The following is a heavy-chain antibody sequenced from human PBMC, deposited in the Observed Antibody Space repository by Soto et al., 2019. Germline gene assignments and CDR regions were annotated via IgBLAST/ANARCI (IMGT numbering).Heavy chain of an antibody. CDR3: ARAVYYDSSGFRGGAFDI. J-gene: IGHJ3*02. CDR1: GFTFSSYG. D-gene: IGHD3-22*01. Sequence: QVQLVESGGGVVQPGRSLRLYCTASGFTFSSYGMCWVRQAPGKGLEWVAVISYDGNNKYYADSVKGRFSISRDNSKNTLLLQMNSLRAEDTAVYTCARAVYYDSSGFRGGAFDIWGQGKIVTVSS. V-gene: IGHV3-30*03. CDR2: ISYDGNNK.